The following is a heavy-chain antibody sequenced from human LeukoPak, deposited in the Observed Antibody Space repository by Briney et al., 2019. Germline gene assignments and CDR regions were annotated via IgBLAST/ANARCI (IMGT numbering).Heavy chain of an antibody. CDR3: ARAFNDFWSGYSNWFDP. D-gene: IGHD3-3*01. CDR1: GYTFTGYY. V-gene: IGHV1-2*02. CDR2: INPNSGGT. J-gene: IGHJ5*02. Sequence: GASVKVSCKASGYTFTGYYMHWVRQAPGQGLEWMGWINPNSGGTNYAQKFQGRVTMTRDTSISTAYMELSGLRSDDTAVYYCARAFNDFWSGYSNWFDPWGQGTLVTVSS.